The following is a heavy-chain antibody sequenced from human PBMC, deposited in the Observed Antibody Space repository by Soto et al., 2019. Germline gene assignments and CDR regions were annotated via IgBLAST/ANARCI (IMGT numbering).Heavy chain of an antibody. Sequence: QVQLVQSGAEVKKPGSSVKVSCKASGGTFSSYTISWVRQAPGQGLEWMGRSIPILGIANYAQKFQGRVTITADKPASTAYMELSIQSSEDTAVYYCAGETPGATLYWGQGTLVNVSS. J-gene: IGHJ4*02. CDR2: SIPILGIA. CDR1: GGTFSSYT. D-gene: IGHD1-26*01. V-gene: IGHV1-69*02. CDR3: AGETPGATLY.